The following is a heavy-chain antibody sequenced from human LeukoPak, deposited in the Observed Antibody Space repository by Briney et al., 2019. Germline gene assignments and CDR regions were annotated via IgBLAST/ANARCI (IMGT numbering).Heavy chain of an antibody. D-gene: IGHD6-19*01. CDR2: ISSSSSYI. J-gene: IGHJ3*02. V-gene: IGHV3-21*01. Sequence: PGGSLRLSCAASGFTFSSYSMNWVRQAPGKGLEWVSSISSSSSYIYYADSVKGRFTISRDNAKNSLYLQMNSLRAEDTAVYYCARDLGPGFEIAVAHPGAFDIWGQGTMVTVSS. CDR3: ARDLGPGFEIAVAHPGAFDI. CDR1: GFTFSSYS.